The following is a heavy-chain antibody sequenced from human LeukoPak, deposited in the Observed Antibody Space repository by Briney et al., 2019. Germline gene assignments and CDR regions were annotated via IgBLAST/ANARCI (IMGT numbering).Heavy chain of an antibody. CDR1: GFTFSSSA. V-gene: IGHV3-23*01. Sequence: GGSLRLSCAASGFTFSSSAMSWVRQAPGKGLEWVSAISNNGGYTYYADSVQGRFTISRDNSKSTLCLQMNSLRAEDTPVYYCPTGGKWDVTPFHYWGQGTLVTVSS. CDR3: PTGGKWDVTPFHY. D-gene: IGHD1-26*01. CDR2: ISNNGGYT. J-gene: IGHJ4*02.